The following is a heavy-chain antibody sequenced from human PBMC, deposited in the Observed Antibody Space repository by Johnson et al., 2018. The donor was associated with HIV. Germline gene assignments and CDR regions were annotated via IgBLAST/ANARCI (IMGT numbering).Heavy chain of an antibody. CDR3: VKARGGYWGDDFDI. CDR2: ISYDGSNK. D-gene: IGHD2-8*02. Sequence: VQLVESGGGVVQPGRSLRLSCAASGFTFISYAMHWVRQAPGKGLEWVAVISYDGSNKYYADSVKGRFTISRDNSKNTLYVEMDSMRAEDTAVYYCVKARGGYWGDDFDIWGQGTVVTVSS. CDR1: GFTFISYA. J-gene: IGHJ3*02. V-gene: IGHV3-30-3*01.